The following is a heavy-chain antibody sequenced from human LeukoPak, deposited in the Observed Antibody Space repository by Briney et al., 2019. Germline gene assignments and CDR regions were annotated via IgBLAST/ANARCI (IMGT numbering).Heavy chain of an antibody. Sequence: SETLSLTCAVYGASFSGYYWSWIRQPPGKGLEWIGEIHHSGSINYNPSLKIRVTISADTSKNQFSLKLSSVTAADTAVYYCARERMATEVAFDIWGQGTMVTVSS. CDR3: ARERMATEVAFDI. D-gene: IGHD5-24*01. V-gene: IGHV4-34*01. CDR2: IHHSGSI. J-gene: IGHJ3*02. CDR1: GASFSGYY.